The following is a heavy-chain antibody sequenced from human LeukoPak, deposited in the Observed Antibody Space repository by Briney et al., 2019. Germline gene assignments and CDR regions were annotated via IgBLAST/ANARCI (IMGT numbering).Heavy chain of an antibody. CDR1: GFTFSSYA. Sequence: GGSLRLSCAASGFTFSSYAMSWVRQAPGKGLEWVSAISGSGGSTYYADSVKGRFTISRDNSKNTLYLQMSSLRAEDTAVYYCAKDTRVASLFDYWGQGTLVTVSS. CDR2: ISGSGGST. CDR3: AKDTRVASLFDY. V-gene: IGHV3-23*01. J-gene: IGHJ4*02. D-gene: IGHD2-15*01.